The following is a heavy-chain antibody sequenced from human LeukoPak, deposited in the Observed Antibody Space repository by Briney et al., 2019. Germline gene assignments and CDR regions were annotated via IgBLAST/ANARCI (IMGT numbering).Heavy chain of an antibody. CDR2: INPSGGTT. Sequence: ASVKVSCKASGYTFTSSYIHWVRQAPGQGREWMGIINPSGGTTIYAQKFQGRVTMTRDTSTSTVYMELSSLRSEDTAVYYCARQRGGQYEDAFDIWGQGTVVTVSS. CDR3: ARQRGGQYEDAFDI. V-gene: IGHV1-46*01. D-gene: IGHD2-8*01. J-gene: IGHJ3*02. CDR1: GYTFTSSY.